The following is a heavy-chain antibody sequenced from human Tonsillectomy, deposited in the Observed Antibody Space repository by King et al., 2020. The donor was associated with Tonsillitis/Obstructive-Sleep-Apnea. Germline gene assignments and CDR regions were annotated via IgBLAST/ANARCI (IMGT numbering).Heavy chain of an antibody. CDR3: AREYCSGGCCDRIFGC. CDR1: GFTFSRYS. CDR2: IRQHGSEK. Sequence: VQLVESGGGLVQPGGSLRLSCAASGFTFSRYSMSWVRQAPGKVLEWVANIRQHGSEKYYVDSVKGRLTVSRDDAMNSLYLQMNSLRAEDTAVYFCAREYCSGGCCDRIFGCWGRGTLVTVSS. D-gene: IGHD2-15*01. V-gene: IGHV3-7*04. J-gene: IGHJ4*02.